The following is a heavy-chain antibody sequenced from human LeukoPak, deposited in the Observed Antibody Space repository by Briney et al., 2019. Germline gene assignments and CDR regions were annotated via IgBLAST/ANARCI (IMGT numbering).Heavy chain of an antibody. CDR1: DGSIRSYY. V-gene: IGHV4-59*01. J-gene: IGHJ6*03. Sequence: SETLSLTCTVSDGSIRSYYRSWIRQPPGKGLEWIGYIYYSGSTNYNPSLKSRVTISVDTSKNQFSLKLSSVTAADTAVYYCARGYSSSSSSYYYYYYMDVWGKGTTVTVSS. CDR2: IYYSGST. D-gene: IGHD6-6*01. CDR3: ARGYSSSSSSYYYYYYMDV.